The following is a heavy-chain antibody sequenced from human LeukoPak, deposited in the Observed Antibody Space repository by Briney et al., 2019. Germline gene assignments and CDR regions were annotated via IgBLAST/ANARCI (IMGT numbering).Heavy chain of an antibody. V-gene: IGHV3-30*18. CDR2: ISYDGSNK. CDR3: AKVPAPYYDGSGSYFDY. J-gene: IGHJ4*02. CDR1: GFTFSSYG. Sequence: GRSLRLSCAASGFTFSSYGMHWVRQAPSKGLEWVAVISYDGSNKCYADSVKGRFTISRDNSQNPLYLQMNSLRAEDTAVYYCAKVPAPYYDGSGSYFDYWGQGTLVTVSS. D-gene: IGHD3-10*01.